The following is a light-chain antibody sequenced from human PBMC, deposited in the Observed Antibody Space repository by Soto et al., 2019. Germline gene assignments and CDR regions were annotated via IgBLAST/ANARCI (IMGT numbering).Light chain of an antibody. CDR3: QQYGSSPRALT. CDR2: GAS. J-gene: IGKJ4*01. CDR1: QSVSSNY. V-gene: IGKV3-20*01. Sequence: EIVLTQSPGTLSLSPGERATLSCRASQSVSSNYLAWYQQKPGQAPRVLIYGASSRATGIRDRFSGSGSGTDFTLTISRLEPEDFVVYYCQQYGSSPRALTFGGGTKVEIK.